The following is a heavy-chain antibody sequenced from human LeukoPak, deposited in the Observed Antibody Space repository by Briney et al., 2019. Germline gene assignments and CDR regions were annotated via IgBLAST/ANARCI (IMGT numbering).Heavy chain of an antibody. CDR3: AKDRGGGYYSPDY. Sequence: PGGSLRLSCAASGFTFSSYAMSWVRQAPGKGLEWVSVISGSGGSTYYADSVKGRFTMSRDNSKNTLYLQMNSLRAEDTAVYYCAKDRGGGYYSPDYWGQGTLVTVSS. CDR1: GFTFSSYA. J-gene: IGHJ4*02. CDR2: ISGSGGST. V-gene: IGHV3-23*01. D-gene: IGHD1-26*01.